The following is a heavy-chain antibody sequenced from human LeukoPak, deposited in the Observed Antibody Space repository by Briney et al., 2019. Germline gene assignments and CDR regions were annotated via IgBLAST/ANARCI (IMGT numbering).Heavy chain of an antibody. D-gene: IGHD4-23*01. J-gene: IGHJ4*02. CDR1: GGSISSYY. CDR3: ARGYDYGGKGYFDY. Sequence: SETLSLTCTVSGGSISSYYWSWIRQPPGKGLEWIGYIYYSGSTNYNPSLKSRVTISVDTSKNQFSLKLSSVTAADTAVYYCARGYDYGGKGYFDYWGQGTLVTVSS. V-gene: IGHV4-59*08. CDR2: IYYSGST.